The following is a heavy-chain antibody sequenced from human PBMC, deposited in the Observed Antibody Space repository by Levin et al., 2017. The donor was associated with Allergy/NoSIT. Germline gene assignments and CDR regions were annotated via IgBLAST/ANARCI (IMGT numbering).Heavy chain of an antibody. J-gene: IGHJ6*02. CDR2: ISYDGSNK. CDR1: GFTFSSYG. Sequence: GGSLRLSCAASGFTFSSYGMHWVRQAPGKGLEWVAVISYDGSNKYYADSVKGRFTISRDNSKNTLYLQMNSLRAEDTAVYYCAKVYCSGGSCYSAYYYGMDVWGQGTTVTVSS. D-gene: IGHD2-15*01. V-gene: IGHV3-30*18. CDR3: AKVYCSGGSCYSAYYYGMDV.